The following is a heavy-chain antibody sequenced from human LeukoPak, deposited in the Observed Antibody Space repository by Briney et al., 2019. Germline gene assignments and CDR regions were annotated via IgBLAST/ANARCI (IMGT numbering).Heavy chain of an antibody. CDR3: AKGYTNGVHQEVRLDA. D-gene: IGHD2-8*01. CDR1: GGSISSRSYS. Sequence: SETLSLARTVQGGSISSRSYSWDWSRQPQWKGLEWIENVCYTGKTDYNPSLNSKVTMSVDRSKNQFSLKVSTVTAEDTVVHFCAKGYTNGVHQEVRLDAWGQGTLVTVSS. J-gene: IGHJ5*02. CDR2: VCYTGKT. V-gene: IGHV4-39*07.